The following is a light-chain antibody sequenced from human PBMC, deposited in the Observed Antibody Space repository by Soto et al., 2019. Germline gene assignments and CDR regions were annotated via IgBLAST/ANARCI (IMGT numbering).Light chain of an antibody. CDR3: SSYTSSSTLLV. J-gene: IGLJ2*01. V-gene: IGLV2-14*01. Sequence: QSVLTQPASVSGSPGQSITISCTGTSSDVGDYNYVSWYQQHAGKAPKLMIYEVSNRPSGVSNRFSGSKSGNTASLTISGLQAEDEADYYCSSYTSSSTLLVFGGGTKVTVL. CDR2: EVS. CDR1: SSDVGDYNY.